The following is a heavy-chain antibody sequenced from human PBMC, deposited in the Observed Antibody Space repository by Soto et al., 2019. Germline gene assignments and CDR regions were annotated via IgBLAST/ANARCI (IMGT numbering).Heavy chain of an antibody. V-gene: IGHV1-69*01. CDR1: GGTFNNYA. D-gene: IGHD5-12*01. CDR3: ARGGVDVVATSAFDY. Sequence: QVQLVQSGAEVKKPGSSVKVSCQASGGTFNNYAISWARQAPGQGLEWMGGIIPIIGTADNAHKFKGRLAISADESTGTTFMELSSLRSEDTALYYCARGGVDVVATSAFDYWGQGTLVTVSS. J-gene: IGHJ4*02. CDR2: IIPIIGTA.